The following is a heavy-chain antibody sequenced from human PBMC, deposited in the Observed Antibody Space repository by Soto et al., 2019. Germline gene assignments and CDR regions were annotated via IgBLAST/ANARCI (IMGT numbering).Heavy chain of an antibody. V-gene: IGHV4-59*01. CDR1: GGSISSYY. Sequence: QVQLQESGPGLVKPSETLSLTCTVSGGSISSYYWSWIRQPPGKGLEWIGYIYYSGSTNYNPSLKSRVTISVDTSKNQFSLKLSSVTAADTAVYYCARELGDSSGYVYAFDIWGQGNPGHRLL. CDR2: IYYSGST. J-gene: IGHJ3*02. CDR3: ARELGDSSGYVYAFDI. D-gene: IGHD3-22*01.